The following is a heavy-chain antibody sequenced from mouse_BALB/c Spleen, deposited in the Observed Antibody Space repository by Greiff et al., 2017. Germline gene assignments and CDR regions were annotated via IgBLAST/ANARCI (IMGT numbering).Heavy chain of an antibody. Sequence: VKLMESGAELAKPGASVKMSCKASGYTFTSYWMHWVKQRPGQGLEWIGYINPSTGYTEYNQKFKDKATLTADKSSSTAYMQLSSLTSEDSAVYYCARSTGPYWYFDVWGAGTTVTVSS. J-gene: IGHJ1*01. CDR1: GYTFTSYW. CDR3: ARSTGPYWYFDV. D-gene: IGHD2-1*01. V-gene: IGHV1-7*01. CDR2: INPSTGYT.